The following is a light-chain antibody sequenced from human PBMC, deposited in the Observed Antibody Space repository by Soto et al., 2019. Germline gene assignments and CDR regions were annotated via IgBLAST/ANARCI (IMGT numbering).Light chain of an antibody. Sequence: QSALTQPASVSGSPGQSITISCTGTSSDVGYYNYVSWYQHHPGKVPKLMIYEVSNRPSGVSNRFSGSKSGNTASLTISGLQAEDEADYYRSSYTPSSTQVFGGGTRLTVL. CDR1: SSDVGYYNY. CDR3: SSYTPSSTQV. J-gene: IGLJ3*02. CDR2: EVS. V-gene: IGLV2-14*01.